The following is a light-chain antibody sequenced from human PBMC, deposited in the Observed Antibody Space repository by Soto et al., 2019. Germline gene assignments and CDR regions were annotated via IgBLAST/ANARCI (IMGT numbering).Light chain of an antibody. V-gene: IGLV2-14*01. CDR1: SSDVGGYKF. CDR3: GSYTGSIYV. Sequence: QSALTQPASETGSPGQSITISCTGTSSDVGGYKFVSWYQQHPGKAPKLMIYEVSNRPSGVSSRFSGSKSGNTASLTISGLQAEDEADYYCGSYTGSIYVFGPGTKVTVL. CDR2: EVS. J-gene: IGLJ1*01.